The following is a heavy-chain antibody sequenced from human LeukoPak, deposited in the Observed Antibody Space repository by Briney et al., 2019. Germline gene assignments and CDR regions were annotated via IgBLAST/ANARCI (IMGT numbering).Heavy chain of an antibody. CDR1: GFTFSSYS. V-gene: IGHV3-21*01. Sequence: PGGSLRLSCAAPGFTFSSYSMNWVRQAPGKGLEWVSSISSSSSYIYYADSVKGRFTISRDNAKNSLYLQMNSLRAEDTAVYYCARDLAAADDYWGQGTLVTVSS. CDR3: ARDLAAADDY. D-gene: IGHD6-13*01. J-gene: IGHJ4*02. CDR2: ISSSSSYI.